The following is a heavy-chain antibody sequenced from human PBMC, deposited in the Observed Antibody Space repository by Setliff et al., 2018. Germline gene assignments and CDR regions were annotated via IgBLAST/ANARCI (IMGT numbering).Heavy chain of an antibody. J-gene: IGHJ4*02. CDR3: ARGQDYYDPSGYYKLGY. CDR2: INHDGGS. D-gene: IGHD3-22*01. CDR1: GESLMGYY. Sequence: KPSETLSLTCAVYGESLMGYYWTWIRQSPGKGLEWIGEINHDGGSNYNPSLKSRVTMSIDMSEKQFSLKLRSVTVADTAVYYCARGQDYYDPSGYYKLGYWGPGTLVTVSS. V-gene: IGHV4-34*01.